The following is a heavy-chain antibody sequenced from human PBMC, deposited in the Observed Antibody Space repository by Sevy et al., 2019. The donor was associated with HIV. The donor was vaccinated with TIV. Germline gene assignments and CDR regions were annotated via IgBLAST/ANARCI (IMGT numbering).Heavy chain of an antibody. CDR3: ARLHPHIAAARAMDV. D-gene: IGHD6-13*01. Sequence: GGSLRLSCAASGFTVTNNYISWVRQAPGKGLDWVALSYSDDSRYFADSVRGRFTISRDSLKNTSYLQMNSLRAEDTAVYYCARLHPHIAAARAMDVWGQGTTVTVSS. CDR1: GFTVTNNY. CDR2: SYSDDSR. J-gene: IGHJ6*02. V-gene: IGHV3-53*01.